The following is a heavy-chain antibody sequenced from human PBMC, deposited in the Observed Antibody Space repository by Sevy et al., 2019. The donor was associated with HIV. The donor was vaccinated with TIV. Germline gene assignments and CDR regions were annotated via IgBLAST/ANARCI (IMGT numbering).Heavy chain of an antibody. CDR3: ARGQLLQFLEWPSYGLDV. CDR1: GFTFSSHW. J-gene: IGHJ6*02. V-gene: IGHV3-74*01. CDR2: INSHGSST. Sequence: GGSLRLSCAVSGFTFSSHWMFWVRQAPGKGLVWVSHINSHGSSTNYADSVKGRFAISRDNTKNTIYLQMNSLRAEDTAVYYCARGQLLQFLEWPSYGLDVWGQGTTVTVSS. D-gene: IGHD3-3*01.